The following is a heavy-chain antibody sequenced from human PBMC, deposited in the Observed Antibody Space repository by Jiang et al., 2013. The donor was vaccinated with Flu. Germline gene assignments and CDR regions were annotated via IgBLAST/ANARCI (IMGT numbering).Heavy chain of an antibody. J-gene: IGHJ4*02. V-gene: IGHV3-49*03. CDR2: IGSKLYGARR. Sequence: TGSGFTFGDYAVNWFRQAPGKGLEWVGFIGSKLYGARREYAASVKGRFTISRDDSKSIAYLQMSSLKTEDTAVYYCTRDLVRDIILIPVTYFDYWGQGALVTVSS. CDR3: TRDLVRDIILIPVTYFDY. CDR1: GFTFGDYA. D-gene: IGHD2-8*01.